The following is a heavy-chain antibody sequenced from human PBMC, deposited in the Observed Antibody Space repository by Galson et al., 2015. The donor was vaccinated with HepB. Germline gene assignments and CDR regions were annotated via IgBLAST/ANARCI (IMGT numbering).Heavy chain of an antibody. V-gene: IGHV3-7*01. Sequence: SLRLSCAASGFTFSSYAMRWVRQAPGKGLEWVANIKQDGSEKYYVDSVKGRFTISRDNAKNSLYLQMNSLRAEDTAVYYCARALLGGYSGYFFDYWGQGTLVTVSS. D-gene: IGHD5-12*01. CDR2: IKQDGSEK. J-gene: IGHJ4*02. CDR1: GFTFSSYA. CDR3: ARALLGGYSGYFFDY.